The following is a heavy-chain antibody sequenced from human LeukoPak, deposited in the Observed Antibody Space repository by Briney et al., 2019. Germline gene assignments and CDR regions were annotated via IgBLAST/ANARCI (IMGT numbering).Heavy chain of an antibody. CDR1: GFSFSNHW. J-gene: IGHJ3*02. CDR3: ARGYDYGDTGGAFDI. D-gene: IGHD4-17*01. Sequence: GSLRLSCAASGFSFSNHWMHWVRQVPGKGLVWVSRMDFEGTTRSHADSVQGRFTIYRDNAKNTLYLQMNSLRAEDTAVYYCARGYDYGDTGGAFDIWGQGTMVTVSS. V-gene: IGHV3-74*01. CDR2: MDFEGTTR.